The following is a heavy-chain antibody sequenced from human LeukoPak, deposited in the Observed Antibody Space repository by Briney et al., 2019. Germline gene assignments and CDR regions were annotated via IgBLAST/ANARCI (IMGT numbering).Heavy chain of an antibody. CDR1: RFKFRDYG. Sequence: GGSLRLSCLVSRFKFRDYGMHWVRQAQGKGLEWVAHISYDGATEHYADSVRGRFTVSRDDSKNTAYLQMDSLRPEDTASYFCAKVGFGFDYWGQGTAVTVSS. D-gene: IGHD3-16*01. CDR3: AKVGFGFDY. CDR2: ISYDGATE. J-gene: IGHJ4*02. V-gene: IGHV3-30*18.